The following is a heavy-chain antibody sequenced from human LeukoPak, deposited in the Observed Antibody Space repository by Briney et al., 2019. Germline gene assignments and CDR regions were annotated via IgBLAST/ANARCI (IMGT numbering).Heavy chain of an antibody. CDR1: GFTFSSYG. V-gene: IGHV3-30*03. D-gene: IGHD6-13*01. CDR2: ISYDGSNK. Sequence: GGSLRLSCAASGFTFSSYGMHWVRQAPGKGLEWVAVISYDGSNKYYADSVKGRFTISRDNSKNTLYLQMNSLRAEDTAVYYCAPRHSSTWYPFDYWGQGTLVTVSS. CDR3: APRHSSTWYPFDY. J-gene: IGHJ4*02.